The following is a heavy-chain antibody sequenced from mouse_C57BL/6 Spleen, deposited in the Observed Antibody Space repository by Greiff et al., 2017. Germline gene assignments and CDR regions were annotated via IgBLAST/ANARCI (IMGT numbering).Heavy chain of an antibody. CDR2: IDPETGGT. D-gene: IGHD2-5*01. CDR3: TRYGDYSNPYFDY. V-gene: IGHV1-15*01. J-gene: IGHJ2*01. Sequence: VQLKQSGAELVRPGASVTLSCKASGYTFTDYEMHWVKQTPVHGLEWIGAIDPETGGTAYNQKFKGKAILTADKSSSTAYMELRSLTSEDSAVYYCTRYGDYSNPYFDYWGQGTTLTVSS. CDR1: GYTFTDYE.